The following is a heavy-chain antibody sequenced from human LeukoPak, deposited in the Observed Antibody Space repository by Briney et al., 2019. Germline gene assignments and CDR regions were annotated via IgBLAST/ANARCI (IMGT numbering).Heavy chain of an antibody. CDR1: GGTFSGYY. D-gene: IGHD2-15*01. CDR2: INHSGST. Sequence: SETLSLTCAVYGGTFSGYYWSWIRQPPGKGLEWIGEINHSGSTNYNPSLKSRVTISVDTSKNQFSLKLSSVTAADTAVYYCCSYGLDAFDIWGQGTMVTVSS. V-gene: IGHV4-34*08. CDR3: CSYGLDAFDI. J-gene: IGHJ3*02.